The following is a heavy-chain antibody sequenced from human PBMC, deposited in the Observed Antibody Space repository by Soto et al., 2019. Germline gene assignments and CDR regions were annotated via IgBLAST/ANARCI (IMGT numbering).Heavy chain of an antibody. D-gene: IGHD3-10*01. V-gene: IGHV1-8*01. Sequence: QVQLVQSGAEVKKPGASVKVSCKASGYSFINYDINWVRQATGQGLECMGWMNPNTGNTGYAQKFQGRVTMTRTTSIRTAYMELSSLTSEDTAVYYWARGRVRVADFDRWGQGTLVAVSS. CDR3: ARGRVRVADFDR. CDR2: MNPNTGNT. CDR1: GYSFINYD. J-gene: IGHJ4*02.